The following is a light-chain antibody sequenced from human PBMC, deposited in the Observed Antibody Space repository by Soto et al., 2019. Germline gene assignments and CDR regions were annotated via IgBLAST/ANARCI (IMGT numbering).Light chain of an antibody. V-gene: IGKV3-20*01. CDR3: HHYNSSTIFT. J-gene: IGKJ3*01. CDR2: DAY. CDR1: QSISSNY. Sequence: EIVLTQSPGTLSLSPGERATLSCRASQSISSNYLAWYQQRPGQAPRLLMYDAYSRPAGIPDRFSGSGSGTDFTLTISRLEPDDFAVVYCHHYNSSTIFTFGPGTTVEMK.